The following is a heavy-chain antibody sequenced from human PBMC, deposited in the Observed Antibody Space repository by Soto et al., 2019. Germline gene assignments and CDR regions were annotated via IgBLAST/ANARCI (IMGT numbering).Heavy chain of an antibody. Sequence: GSLRLSCAASDFTVSANYMSWVRQAPGKGLEWVSVLYSSGFTNYIDPVKGRFTISRDNSKNTLFLQMNSLRAEDTAVYYCVRDQGSHPLAYWGQGIVVTVSS. CDR1: DFTVSANY. CDR3: VRDQGSHPLAY. J-gene: IGHJ4*02. V-gene: IGHV3-53*01. CDR2: LYSSGFT.